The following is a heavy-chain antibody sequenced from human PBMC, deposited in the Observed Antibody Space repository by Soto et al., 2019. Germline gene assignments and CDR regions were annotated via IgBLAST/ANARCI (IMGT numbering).Heavy chain of an antibody. D-gene: IGHD5-12*01. CDR1: GFTFSSYA. Sequence: GGSLRLSCAASGFTFSSYAMHWVRQAPGKGLEWVAVISYDGSNKYYADSVKGRFTISRDNSKNALYLQMNSLRAEDTAVYYCARDLRDGYTHDYWGQGTLVTVSS. CDR2: ISYDGSNK. V-gene: IGHV3-30-3*01. J-gene: IGHJ4*02. CDR3: ARDLRDGYTHDY.